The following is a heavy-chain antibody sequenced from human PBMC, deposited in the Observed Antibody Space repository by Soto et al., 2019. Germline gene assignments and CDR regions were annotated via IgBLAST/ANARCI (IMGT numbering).Heavy chain of an antibody. CDR3: ARRISGPKEEDNAYYFYGLDV. CDR1: GYSFTRHW. V-gene: IGHV5-10-1*01. CDR2: IDPSDSYT. D-gene: IGHD1-1*01. Sequence: GDSLKISCQGSGYSFTRHWITWVRQTPGTGVEWIGRIDPSDSYTNYSPSFQGRVTISADRSISTAFLQWSSLEASDTAIYYCARRISGPKEEDNAYYFYGLDVWGQGATVTVSS. J-gene: IGHJ6*02.